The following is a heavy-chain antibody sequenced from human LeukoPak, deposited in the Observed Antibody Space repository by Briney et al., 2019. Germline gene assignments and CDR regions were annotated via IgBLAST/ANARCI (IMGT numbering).Heavy chain of an antibody. CDR3: AREVTYDSSGSDAFDI. CDR1: GYSISSGYY. J-gene: IGHJ3*02. CDR2: IYYSGST. Sequence: SETLSLTCTVSGYSISSGYYWGWIRQPPGKGLEWIGSIYYSGSTYYNPSLKSRVTISVDTSKNQFSLKLSSVTAADTAVYYCAREVTYDSSGSDAFDIWGQGTMVTVSS. D-gene: IGHD3-22*01. V-gene: IGHV4-38-2*02.